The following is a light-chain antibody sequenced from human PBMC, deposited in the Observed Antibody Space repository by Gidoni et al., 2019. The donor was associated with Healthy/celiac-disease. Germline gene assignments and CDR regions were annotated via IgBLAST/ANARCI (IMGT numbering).Light chain of an antibody. CDR2: LNSDGRH. V-gene: IGLV4-69*01. Sequence: QLVLTQSTSASASLRAPVKLTCTLSSGHSSYAIAWHQQQPEKGPRYLMKLNSDGRHSKWDGIPDRFSGSSSGAERYLTISSLQSEDEADYYCQTWGTGMVFGGGTKLTVL. CDR3: QTWGTGMV. J-gene: IGLJ3*02. CDR1: SGHSSYA.